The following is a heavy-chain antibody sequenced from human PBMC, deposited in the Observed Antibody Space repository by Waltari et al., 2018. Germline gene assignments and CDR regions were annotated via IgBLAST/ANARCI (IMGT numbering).Heavy chain of an antibody. CDR1: GFTFRSHW. D-gene: IGHD3-3*02. Sequence: EAQLVEFGGGLVQPGGSLRLSCAASGFTFRSHWMTWVRQAPGKGLEWVANIKKDGSETNYVDSVKGRFTISRDNVKNTLYLQMNSLRDEDTAVYFCTRDSGHCSSVYCSSDAFDIWGQGTMVTVSS. CDR2: IKKDGSET. CDR3: TRDSGHCSSVYCSSDAFDI. V-gene: IGHV3-7*01. J-gene: IGHJ3*02.